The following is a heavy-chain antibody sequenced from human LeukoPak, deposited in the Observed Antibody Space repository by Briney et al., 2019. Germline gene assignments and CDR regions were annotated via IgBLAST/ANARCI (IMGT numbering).Heavy chain of an antibody. V-gene: IGHV3-21*01. Sequence: GGSLRLSCAASGFTFSSYSMNWVRQASGKGLEWVSSISSSSSYIYYADSVKGRFTISRDNAKNSLYLQMNSLRAEDTAVYYCARGILSLGIFGVAIRHFDYWGQGTLVTVSS. J-gene: IGHJ4*02. CDR2: ISSSSSYI. D-gene: IGHD3-3*01. CDR3: ARGILSLGIFGVAIRHFDY. CDR1: GFTFSSYS.